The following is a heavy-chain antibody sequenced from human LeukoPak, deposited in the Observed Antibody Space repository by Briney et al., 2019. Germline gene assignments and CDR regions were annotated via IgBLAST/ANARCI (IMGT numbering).Heavy chain of an antibody. Sequence: PGRSLRLSCAASGFTFSSYGMHWVRQAPGKGLEWVAVISYDGSNKYYADSVKGRFTISRDNSKNTLYLQMNSLRAEDTAVYYCARDPTGDLPRGNWFDPWGQGTLVTVSS. V-gene: IGHV3-30*03. J-gene: IGHJ5*02. CDR1: GFTFSSYG. D-gene: IGHD7-27*01. CDR3: ARDPTGDLPRGNWFDP. CDR2: ISYDGSNK.